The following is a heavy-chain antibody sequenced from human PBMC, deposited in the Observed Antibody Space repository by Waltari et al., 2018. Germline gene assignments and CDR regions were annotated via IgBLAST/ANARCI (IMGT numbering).Heavy chain of an antibody. CDR2: ISSSSSYI. Sequence: EVQLVESGGGLVKPGGSLRLSCAASGFTFSSYSMNWVRQAPGKGLEWVSSISSSSSYIYYADSVKGRFTISRDNAKNSLYLQMNSLRAEDTAVYYCARDFRGSWYFDLWGRGILVTVSS. CDR1: GFTFSSYS. J-gene: IGHJ2*01. CDR3: ARDFRGSWYFDL. D-gene: IGHD2-15*01. V-gene: IGHV3-21*01.